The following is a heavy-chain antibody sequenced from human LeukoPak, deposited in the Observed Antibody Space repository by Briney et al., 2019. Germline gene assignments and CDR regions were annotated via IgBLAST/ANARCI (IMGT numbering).Heavy chain of an antibody. CDR2: IKQDGSEK. V-gene: IGHV3-7*01. CDR3: ARDRGDSYGFRYNWFDP. D-gene: IGHD5-18*01. J-gene: IGHJ5*02. CDR1: GFTFSSCW. Sequence: GGSLRLSCAASGFTFSSCWMTWVRQAPGKGLEWVANIKQDGSEKYYVESVKGRFTISRDNAKNSLYLQMNSLRAEDTAVYYCARDRGDSYGFRYNWFDPWGQGTLVTVSS.